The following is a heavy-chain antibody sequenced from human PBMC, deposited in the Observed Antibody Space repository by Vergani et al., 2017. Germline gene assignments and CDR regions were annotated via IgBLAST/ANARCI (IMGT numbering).Heavy chain of an antibody. V-gene: IGHV3-43*01. D-gene: IGHD6-19*01. CDR1: GFTFDDYT. Sequence: EVQLVESGGVVVQPGGSLRLSCAASGFTFDDYTMHWVRQAPGKGLEWVSLISWDGGSTYYADSVKGRFTISRDNSKNSLYLQMNSLRTEDTALYYCEKDAHGSFRSGWRNFDYWGQGTLVTVSS. J-gene: IGHJ4*02. CDR3: EKDAHGSFRSGWRNFDY. CDR2: ISWDGGST.